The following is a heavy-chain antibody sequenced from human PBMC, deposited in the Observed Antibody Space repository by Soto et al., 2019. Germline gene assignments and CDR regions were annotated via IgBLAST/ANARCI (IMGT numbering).Heavy chain of an antibody. CDR2: INAGNGNT. CDR1: GYTFTSYA. V-gene: IGHV1-3*01. D-gene: IGHD2-2*01. Sequence: ASVKVSCKASGYTFTSYAMHWVRQAPGQRLEWMGWINAGNGNTKYSQKFQGRVTITRDTSASTAYMELSSLRSEDTAVYYCARDRRIVVVPAAIGYSGQATLVTVSS. CDR3: ARDRRIVVVPAAIGY. J-gene: IGHJ4*02.